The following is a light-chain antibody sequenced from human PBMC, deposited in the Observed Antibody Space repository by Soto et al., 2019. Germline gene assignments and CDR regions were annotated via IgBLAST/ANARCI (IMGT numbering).Light chain of an antibody. V-gene: IGLV1-40*01. J-gene: IGLJ1*01. Sequence: QSVLTQPPSVSGGPGQRVTISCTGSSSNIGAGYDVHWYQQLPGTAPKLLIYGNSNRPSGVPDRFSGSKSGTSASLAITGHQADDEADYYCQSYDSSLSGSKVFGTGTKVTVL. CDR2: GNS. CDR1: SSNIGAGYD. CDR3: QSYDSSLSGSKV.